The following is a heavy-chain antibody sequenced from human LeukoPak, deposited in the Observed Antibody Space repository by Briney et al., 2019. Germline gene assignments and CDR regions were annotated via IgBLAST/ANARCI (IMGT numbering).Heavy chain of an antibody. CDR1: GFTFSDDY. CDR2: ISNSGSSI. V-gene: IGHV3-11*01. Sequence: PGGSLRLSCAASGFTFSDDYMSWIRQAPGKGLEWVSYISNSGSSIYYADSVKGRFTISRDNAKNSLYLQMNSLRAEDTAVYYCANSPGILEYWGQGTLVTVSS. J-gene: IGHJ4*02. D-gene: IGHD6-13*01. CDR3: ANSPGILEY.